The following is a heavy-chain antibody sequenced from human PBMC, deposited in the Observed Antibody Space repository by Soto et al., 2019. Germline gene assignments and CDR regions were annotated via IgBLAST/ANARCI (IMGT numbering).Heavy chain of an antibody. Sequence: ASVKVSCKASGYTFTNYGINWVRQAPGQGLEWMGWISAYNGNTNYAQKLQGRVTMTTDTSTSTAYMELRSLRSDDTAVYYCASEEWYLIKAIDCWGQGTLVTVSS. D-gene: IGHD3-3*01. CDR2: ISAYNGNT. V-gene: IGHV1-18*01. CDR3: ASEEWYLIKAIDC. CDR1: GYTFTNYG. J-gene: IGHJ4*02.